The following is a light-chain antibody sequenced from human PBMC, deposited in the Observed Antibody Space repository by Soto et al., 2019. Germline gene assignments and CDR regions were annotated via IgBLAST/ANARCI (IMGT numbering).Light chain of an antibody. CDR3: QQSYSTLVT. J-gene: IGKJ1*01. V-gene: IGKV1-39*01. CDR1: QSISSY. CDR2: AAS. Sequence: DIQMTQSPSSLSASVGDRVTITCRASQSISSYLNWYQQKPWKAPKLLIYAASSLQSGVTSRFSGSGSGTDFTLTISSLQPEDFATYYCQQSYSTLVTFRQGTKVEIK.